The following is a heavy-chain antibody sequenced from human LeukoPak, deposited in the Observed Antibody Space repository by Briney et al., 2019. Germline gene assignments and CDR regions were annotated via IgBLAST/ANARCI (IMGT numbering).Heavy chain of an antibody. D-gene: IGHD3-22*01. CDR1: GYTLTELS. V-gene: IGHV1-24*01. CDR2: FDPEDGET. Sequence: ASVKVSCKVSGYTLTELSMHWVRQAPGKGLEWMGGFDPEDGETIYAQKFQGRVTMTEDTSTDTAYMELSSLRSEDTAVYYCASHYYDSSGYYYARNYYYYMDVWGKGTTVTVSS. J-gene: IGHJ6*03. CDR3: ASHYYDSSGYYYARNYYYYMDV.